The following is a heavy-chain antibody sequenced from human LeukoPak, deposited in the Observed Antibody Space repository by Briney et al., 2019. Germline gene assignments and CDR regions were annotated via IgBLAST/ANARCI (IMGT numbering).Heavy chain of an antibody. D-gene: IGHD5-18*01. CDR3: ARGTATYGMDV. CDR1: GFTFSRDW. J-gene: IGHJ6*02. V-gene: IGHV3-21*01. Sequence: ESGGSLRLSCAASGFTFSRDWMHWVRQAPGKGLEWVSSISSSSSYIYYADSVKGRFTISRDNAKNSLYLQMNSLRAEDTAVYYCARGTATYGMDVWGQGTTVTVSS. CDR2: ISSSSSYI.